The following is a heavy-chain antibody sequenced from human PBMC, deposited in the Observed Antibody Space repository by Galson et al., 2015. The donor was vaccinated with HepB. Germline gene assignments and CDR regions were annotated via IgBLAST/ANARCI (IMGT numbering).Heavy chain of an antibody. Sequence: SLRLSCAASGFTFSSYSMNWVRQAPGKGLEWVSSISSSSSYIYYADSVKSRFTISRDNAKNSLYLQMNSLRAEDTAVYYCARAPLGGSYYVPFDYWGQGTLVTVSS. J-gene: IGHJ4*02. D-gene: IGHD1-26*01. CDR3: ARAPLGGSYYVPFDY. V-gene: IGHV3-21*01. CDR2: ISSSSSYI. CDR1: GFTFSSYS.